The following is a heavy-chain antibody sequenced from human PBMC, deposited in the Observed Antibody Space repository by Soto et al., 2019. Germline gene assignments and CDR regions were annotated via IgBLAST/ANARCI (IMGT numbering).Heavy chain of an antibody. CDR3: ARSPQFGSGIAVAGHDASDI. CDR2: ISAYNGNT. V-gene: IGHV1-18*01. Sequence: ASVKVSCKASGYTFTSYGSSWVRQAPGQGLEWMGWISAYNGNTNYAQKLQGRVTMTTDTSTSTAYMELRSLRSDDTAVYYCARSPQFGSGIAVAGHDASDIWGQGTMVTVSS. J-gene: IGHJ3*02. D-gene: IGHD6-19*01. CDR1: GYTFTSYG.